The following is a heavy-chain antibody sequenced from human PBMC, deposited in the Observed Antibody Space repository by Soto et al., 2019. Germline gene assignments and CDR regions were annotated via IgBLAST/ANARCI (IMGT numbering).Heavy chain of an antibody. CDR2: INPSGGST. CDR3: AKDPPYCSSTSCYGFDP. CDR1: GYTFTNYY. J-gene: IGHJ5*02. V-gene: IGHV1-46*01. D-gene: IGHD2-2*01. Sequence: QVQLVQSGAEVKKPGASVKVSCKASGYTFTNYYMHWVRQAPGQGLEWMGIINPSGGSTSYAQKFQGRVTMTRDTSTSTVYMELSSLRSEDTAVYYCAKDPPYCSSTSCYGFDPWGQGTLVTVSS.